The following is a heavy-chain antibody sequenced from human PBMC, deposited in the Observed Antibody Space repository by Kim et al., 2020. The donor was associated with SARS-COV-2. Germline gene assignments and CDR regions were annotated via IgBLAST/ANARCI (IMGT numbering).Heavy chain of an antibody. V-gene: IGHV3-23*01. D-gene: IGHD5-18*01. J-gene: IGHJ4*01. CDR2: ITGNGAIT. CDR3: AKRRVDAVMGRLCDY. Sequence: GGSLRLSCAASGFTFTTYGMSWVRQAPGKGLEWVSAITGNGAITYYADSVKGRFAISRDNSKNTLYLQMNSLRAEDTAVYYCAKRRVDAVMGRLCDYWG. CDR1: GFTFTTYG.